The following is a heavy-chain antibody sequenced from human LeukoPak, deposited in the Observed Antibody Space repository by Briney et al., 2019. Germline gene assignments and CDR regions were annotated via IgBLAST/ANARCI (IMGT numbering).Heavy chain of an antibody. D-gene: IGHD6-13*01. CDR3: AKDPPRSGSSSLNWFDP. Sequence: GGSLRLSCAASGFTFSSYGMHWVRQAPGKGLEWVAFIRYDGSNKYYADSVKGRLTISRDNSKNTLYLQMNSLRAEDTAVYYCAKDPPRSGSSSLNWFDPWGQGTLVTVSS. CDR1: GFTFSSYG. V-gene: IGHV3-30*02. CDR2: IRYDGSNK. J-gene: IGHJ5*02.